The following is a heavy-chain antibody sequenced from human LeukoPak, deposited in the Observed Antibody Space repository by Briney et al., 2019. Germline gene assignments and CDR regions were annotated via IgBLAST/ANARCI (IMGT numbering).Heavy chain of an antibody. D-gene: IGHD4-17*01. CDR3: ARAPLTTVTTSDY. CDR2: IYSGNKT. CDR1: GFTVSSSY. Sequence: GGSLRLSCAASGFTVSSSYMSWVRQAPGKGLEWVSVIYSGNKTYYADSVKGRFIISRDNFKNTVYLQMNSLRAEDTAVYYCARAPLTTVTTSDYWGQGTLVTVSA. J-gene: IGHJ4*02. V-gene: IGHV3-66*01.